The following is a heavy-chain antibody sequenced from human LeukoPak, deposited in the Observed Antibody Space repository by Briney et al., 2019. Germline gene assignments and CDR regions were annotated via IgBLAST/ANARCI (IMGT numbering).Heavy chain of an antibody. CDR3: ARSAYYYDSSGYYYLDYYYYYMDV. V-gene: IGHV4-4*07. J-gene: IGHJ6*03. D-gene: IGHD3-22*01. CDR1: GGSIRSY. Sequence: SETLSLTCTVSGGSIRSYWSWIRQPAGKGLEWIGRIYGSGSTDYNPSLKSRVTMSVDTSKNQFSLKLSSVTAADTAVYYCARSAYYYDSSGYYYLDYYYYYMDVWGKGTTVTISS. CDR2: IYGSGST.